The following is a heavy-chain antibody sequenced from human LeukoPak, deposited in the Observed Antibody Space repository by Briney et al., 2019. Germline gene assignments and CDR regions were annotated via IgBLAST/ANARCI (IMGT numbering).Heavy chain of an antibody. V-gene: IGHV3-43*02. Sequence: GGSLRLSCAASGFTFHNYAMHWVRQAPGKGLEWVSRIKGNGDTTYNADSVKGRFTISRDNSKNSLYLQINSLRTEDTALYYCAKDIGSGWSFDYWGQGTLVTVSS. CDR1: GFTFHNYA. CDR3: AKDIGSGWSFDY. CDR2: IKGNGDTT. D-gene: IGHD6-19*01. J-gene: IGHJ4*02.